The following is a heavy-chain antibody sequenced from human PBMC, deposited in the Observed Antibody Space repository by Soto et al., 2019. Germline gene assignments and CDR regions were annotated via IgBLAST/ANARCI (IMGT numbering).Heavy chain of an antibody. D-gene: IGHD3-3*01. CDR2: TYYRSKWYN. CDR3: ARGGVWGGPYDFWSGYYGLFDY. J-gene: IGHJ4*02. V-gene: IGHV6-1*01. CDR1: GDSVSSNSAA. Sequence: PSQTLSLTCAISGDSVSSNSAAWNWIRQSPSRGLEWLGRTYYRSKWYNDYAVSVKSRITINPDTSKNQFSLQLNSVTPEDTAVYYCARGGVWGGPYDFWSGYYGLFDYWGQGTLVTVSS.